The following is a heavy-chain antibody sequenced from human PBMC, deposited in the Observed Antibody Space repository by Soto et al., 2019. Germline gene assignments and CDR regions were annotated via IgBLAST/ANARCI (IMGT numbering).Heavy chain of an antibody. Sequence: EVQLVESGGGLVKPGGSLRLSCAASGFTFSSYSMNWVRQAPGKGLEWVSSISSSSSYIYYADSVKGRFTISRDNAKNSLYLQMNSLRAEDTAVYYCARDPSTHCDILTGPTYYYYGMDVWGQGTTVTVSS. D-gene: IGHD3-9*01. CDR2: ISSSSSYI. V-gene: IGHV3-21*01. J-gene: IGHJ6*02. CDR3: ARDPSTHCDILTGPTYYYYGMDV. CDR1: GFTFSSYS.